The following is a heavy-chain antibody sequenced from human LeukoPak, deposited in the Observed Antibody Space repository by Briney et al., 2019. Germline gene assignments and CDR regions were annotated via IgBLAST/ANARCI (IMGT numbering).Heavy chain of an antibody. J-gene: IGHJ4*02. D-gene: IGHD3-16*01. V-gene: IGHV4-59*01. Sequence: SETLSLTCTVSGGSISSYYWSWIRQPPGKGLEWIGYIHYSGSTNYNPSLKSRVTISVDTSKNQFSLKLSSVTAADTAVYYCARVSAYGENDYWGQGTLVTVSS. CDR1: GGSISSYY. CDR3: ARVSAYGENDY. CDR2: IHYSGST.